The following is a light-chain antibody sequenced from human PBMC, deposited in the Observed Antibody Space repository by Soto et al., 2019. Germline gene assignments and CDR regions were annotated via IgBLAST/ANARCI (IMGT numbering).Light chain of an antibody. Sequence: DIQMTQSPSTLSASVGDRVTLTCRASQTISTWLAWYQQKPGKAPKLLIYGASSLQTGVPSRFSGSGSGTEFTLTISSLQTDDFATYYCQQYNSYSYTFGKGNKMEIK. CDR3: QQYNSYSYT. V-gene: IGKV1-5*01. J-gene: IGKJ2*01. CDR1: QTISTW. CDR2: GAS.